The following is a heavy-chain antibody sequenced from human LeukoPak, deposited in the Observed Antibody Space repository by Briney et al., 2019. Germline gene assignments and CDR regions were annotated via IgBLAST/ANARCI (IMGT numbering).Heavy chain of an antibody. CDR3: ARLKGYSSGWYPSYYFDY. J-gene: IGHJ4*02. CDR1: GGSISSSSYY. D-gene: IGHD6-19*01. Sequence: KSSETLSLTCTVSGGSISSSSYYWGWIRQPPGKGLEWIGSIYYSGSTYYNPSLKSRVTISVDTSKNQFSLKLSSVTAADTAVYYCARLKGYSSGWYPSYYFDYWGQGTLVTVSS. CDR2: IYYSGST. V-gene: IGHV4-39*07.